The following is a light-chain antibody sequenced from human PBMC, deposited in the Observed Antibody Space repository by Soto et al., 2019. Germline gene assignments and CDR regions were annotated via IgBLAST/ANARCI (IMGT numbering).Light chain of an antibody. CDR3: QSYDSSNPFWV. J-gene: IGLJ3*02. Sequence: NFMLTQPHSVSESPGKTVTISCTRSSGSIASNYVRWYQQRPGSSPTTVIYEDNQRPSGVPDRFSGSIDSSSNSASLTISGLKTEDEADYYCQSYDSSNPFWVFGGGTKVTVL. V-gene: IGLV6-57*01. CDR1: SGSIASNY. CDR2: EDN.